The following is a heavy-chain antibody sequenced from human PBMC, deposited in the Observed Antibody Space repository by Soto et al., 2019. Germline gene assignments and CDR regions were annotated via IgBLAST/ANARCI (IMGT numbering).Heavy chain of an antibody. CDR1: GYTFSGYS. J-gene: IGHJ6*02. CDR2: ISGYNGHT. CDR3: ARDVFCGGAPACPDMDV. V-gene: IGHV1-18*04. D-gene: IGHD2-21*01. Sequence: ASVKVSCKTSGYTFSGYSITGVRQAPGQGLEWMGRISGYNGHTNYARTLRGRLTLTTDTSTSTAYMELRSLTSDDTAVYYCARDVFCGGAPACPDMDVWGQGTTVTVSS.